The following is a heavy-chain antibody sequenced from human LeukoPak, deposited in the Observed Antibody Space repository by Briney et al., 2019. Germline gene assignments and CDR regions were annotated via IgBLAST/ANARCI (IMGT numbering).Heavy chain of an antibody. J-gene: IGHJ3*02. CDR2: INPNSGGT. CDR3: AREYYYDSSANDAFDI. V-gene: IGHV1-2*02. Sequence: GASVKVSCKASGYTFTGYYMHWVRQAPGQGLEWMGWINPNSGGTNYAQKFQGRVTMTRDTSISTAYMELSRLRSDDTAVYYCAREYYYDSSANDAFDIWGQGTMVTVSS. D-gene: IGHD3-22*01. CDR1: GYTFTGYY.